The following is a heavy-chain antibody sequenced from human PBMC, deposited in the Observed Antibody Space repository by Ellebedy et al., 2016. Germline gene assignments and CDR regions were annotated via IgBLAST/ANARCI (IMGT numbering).Heavy chain of an antibody. D-gene: IGHD3-16*02. V-gene: IGHV3-23*01. J-gene: IGHJ4*02. Sequence: GGSLRLXXAASGFTFSSYAMSWVRQAPGKGLEWVSAISGSGGSTYYADSVKGRFTISRDNSKNTLYLQMNSLRAEDTAVYYCAKEATYYDYVWGSYRPNIGSYFDYWGQGTLVTVSS. CDR1: GFTFSSYA. CDR3: AKEATYYDYVWGSYRPNIGSYFDY. CDR2: ISGSGGST.